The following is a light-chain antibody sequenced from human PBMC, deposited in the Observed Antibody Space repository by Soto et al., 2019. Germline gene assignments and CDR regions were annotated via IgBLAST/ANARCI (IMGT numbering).Light chain of an antibody. V-gene: IGLV2-14*01. J-gene: IGLJ2*01. CDR2: GVS. CDR3: SSYTTGSTLVV. Sequence: QSVLTQPASVSGSPGQSITISCTGTSSDVGGYNYVSWFRQTPGKAPKLVIYGVSNRPSGVSNRFSGSKSGNTASLTISGLQAEDEADYYCSSYTTGSTLVVFGGGTKLTVL. CDR1: SSDVGGYNY.